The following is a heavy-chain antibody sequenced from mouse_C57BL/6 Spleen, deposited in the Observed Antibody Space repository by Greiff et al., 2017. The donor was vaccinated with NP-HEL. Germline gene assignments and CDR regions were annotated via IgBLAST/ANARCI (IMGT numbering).Heavy chain of an antibody. CDR1: GYAFSSSW. J-gene: IGHJ2*01. CDR2: IYPGDGDT. V-gene: IGHV1-82*01. Sequence: QVQLKQSGPELVKPGASVKISCKASGYAFSSSWMNWVKQRPGKGLEWIGRIYPGDGDTNYNGKFKGKATLTADKSSSTAYMQLSSLTSEDSAVYFCARDTTVVAEGYFDCWGQGTTLTVAS. CDR3: ARDTTVVAEGYFDC. D-gene: IGHD1-1*01.